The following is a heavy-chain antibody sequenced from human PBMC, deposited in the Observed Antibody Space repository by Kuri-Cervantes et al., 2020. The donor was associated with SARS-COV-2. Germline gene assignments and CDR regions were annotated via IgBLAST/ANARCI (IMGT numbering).Heavy chain of an antibody. CDR2: ISYDGSNK. D-gene: IGHD2-2*01. Sequence: GESLKISCAASGFTFSSYAMHWVRQAPGKGLEWVAVISYDGSNKYYADSVKGRFTISRDNSKNTLYLQMNSLRAEDTAMYYCARDLHCSSTSCYSPWFDPWGQGTLVTVSS. V-gene: IGHV3-30-3*01. J-gene: IGHJ5*02. CDR3: ARDLHCSSTSCYSPWFDP. CDR1: GFTFSSYA.